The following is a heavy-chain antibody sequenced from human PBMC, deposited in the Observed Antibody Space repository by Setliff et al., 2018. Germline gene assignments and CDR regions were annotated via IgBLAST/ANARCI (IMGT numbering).Heavy chain of an antibody. CDR2: INQSGST. V-gene: IGHV4-34*01. Sequence: SETLSLTCAVYGGSFSGYYWSWIRQPPGKGLEWIGEINQSGSTTYNPSLKGRVTISMDTSKNQFSLKLSSVTAADTAVYYCARGVYCSSTSCSPGLNWFDPWGQGTLATVSS. CDR3: ARGVYCSSTSCSPGLNWFDP. CDR1: GGSFSGYY. D-gene: IGHD2-2*01. J-gene: IGHJ5*02.